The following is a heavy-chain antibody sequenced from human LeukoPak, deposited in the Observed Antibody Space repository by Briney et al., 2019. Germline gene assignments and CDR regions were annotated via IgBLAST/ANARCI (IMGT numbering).Heavy chain of an antibody. D-gene: IGHD6-19*01. CDR3: AKDGDSSSGHCDY. CDR1: GYTFTGYY. V-gene: IGHV1-69*10. Sequence: GASVKVSCKASGYTFTGYYMHWVRQAPGQGLEWMGWIIPMLGLTDYAQKFQGRVTITADTSTRTVYMELTSLTSEDTAVYYCAKDGDSSSGHCDYWGQGTLVTVSS. J-gene: IGHJ4*02. CDR2: IIPMLGLT.